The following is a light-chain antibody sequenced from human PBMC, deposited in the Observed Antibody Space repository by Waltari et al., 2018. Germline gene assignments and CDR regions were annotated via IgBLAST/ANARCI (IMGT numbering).Light chain of an antibody. Sequence: QSALTQPASVSGSPGQSITISCTGISSDDGGYNYVSWYQQYPGKAPKLMIYDVSNRPSGVSNRFSGSKSGNTSSMPISGLQAEDEADYYCSSYTSSSPYVFGTGTKVTVL. CDR2: DVS. J-gene: IGLJ1*01. V-gene: IGLV2-14*03. CDR1: SSDDGGYNY. CDR3: SSYTSSSPYV.